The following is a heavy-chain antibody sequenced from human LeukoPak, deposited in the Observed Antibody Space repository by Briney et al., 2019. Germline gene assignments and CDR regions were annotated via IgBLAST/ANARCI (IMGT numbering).Heavy chain of an antibody. J-gene: IGHJ4*02. CDR3: AKDRSADYDSNVFDY. Sequence: GGSLRLSCAASGFTFSSYAMSWVRQAPGKGLEWVSAISGSGGSTYYADSVKGRFTISRDNSKNTLYLQMNSLRAEDTAVYYCAKDRSADYDSNVFDYWGQGTLVTVSS. D-gene: IGHD3-22*01. CDR2: ISGSGGST. CDR1: GFTFSSYA. V-gene: IGHV3-23*01.